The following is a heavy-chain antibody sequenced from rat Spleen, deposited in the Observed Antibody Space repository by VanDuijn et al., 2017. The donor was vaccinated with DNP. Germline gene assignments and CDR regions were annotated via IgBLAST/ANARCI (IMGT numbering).Heavy chain of an antibody. CDR1: GFTFSYYG. CDR2: INYDGSST. V-gene: IGHV5-20*01. Sequence: EVQLVESGGGLVQPGRSLKLSCAASGFTFSYYGMAWVRQAPTKGLEWVAYINYDGSSTYYRDSVKGRFTISRDHARSTLYLQMDSLRSEDTATYYCTKTGGNWVAHWGQGTLVTVSS. J-gene: IGHJ3*01. D-gene: IGHD1-11*01. CDR3: TKTGGNWVAH.